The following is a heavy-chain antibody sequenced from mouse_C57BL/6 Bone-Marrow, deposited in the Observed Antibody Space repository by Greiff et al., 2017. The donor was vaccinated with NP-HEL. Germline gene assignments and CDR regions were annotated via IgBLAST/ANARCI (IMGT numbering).Heavy chain of an antibody. D-gene: IGHD2-1*01. CDR1: GYTFTSYT. V-gene: IGHV1-4*01. J-gene: IGHJ4*01. CDR2: INPSSGYT. CDR3: ARGALLDAMDY. Sequence: QVQLKESGAELARPGASVKMSCKASGYTFTSYTMHWVKQRPGQGLEWIGYINPSSGYTKYNQKFKDKATLTADKSSSTAYMQLSSLTSEDSAVYYCARGALLDAMDYWGQGTSVTVSS.